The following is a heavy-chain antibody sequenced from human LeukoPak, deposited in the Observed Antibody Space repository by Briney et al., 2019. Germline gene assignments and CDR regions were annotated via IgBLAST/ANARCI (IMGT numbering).Heavy chain of an antibody. V-gene: IGHV3-9*01. Sequence: GRSLRLSCEGSGFIFDDHAFHWVRQAPGKGLEWVSGISWNSGGIVYAGSVKGRFTISRDNAKKSLFLQMNSLRLEDTALYYCARGGSSGWTSEKGMDVRGQGTTVIVSS. CDR2: ISWNSGGI. J-gene: IGHJ6*02. D-gene: IGHD6-19*01. CDR3: ARGGSSGWTSEKGMDV. CDR1: GFIFDDHA.